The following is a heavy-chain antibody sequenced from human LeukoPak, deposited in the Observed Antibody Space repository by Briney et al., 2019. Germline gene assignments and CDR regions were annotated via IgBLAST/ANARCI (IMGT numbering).Heavy chain of an antibody. CDR2: IYYSGST. CDR3: AREVYDSSGYYYFGYMDV. V-gene: IGHV4-59*01. J-gene: IGHJ6*03. D-gene: IGHD3-22*01. CDR1: GGSISSYY. Sequence: SETLSLTCTVSGGSISSYYWSWIRQPPGKGLEWIGYIYYSGSTNYNPSLKSRVTISVDTSKNQFSLKLSSVTAADTAVYYCAREVYDSSGYYYFGYMDVWGKGTTVTISS.